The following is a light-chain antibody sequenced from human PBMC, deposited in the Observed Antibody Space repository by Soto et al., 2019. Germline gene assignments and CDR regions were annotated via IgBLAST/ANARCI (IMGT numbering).Light chain of an antibody. CDR2: DTS. CDR3: LLSYSGGRV. J-gene: IGLJ3*02. Sequence: QAVVTQEPSLTVSPGGTVTLTCGSITGTVTSGHYPYWFQQKPGQAPRTLIYDTSNKHSWTPARFSCSLLGGKAALTLSGAQPEDEAEYYWLLSYSGGRVCGGGTKLTVL. V-gene: IGLV7-46*01. CDR1: TGTVTSGHY.